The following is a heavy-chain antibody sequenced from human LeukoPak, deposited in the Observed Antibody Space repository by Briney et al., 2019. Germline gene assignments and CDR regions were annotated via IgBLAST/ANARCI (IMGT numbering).Heavy chain of an antibody. D-gene: IGHD6-19*01. J-gene: IGHJ4*02. Sequence: SETLSLTCTVSGGSISSSSYYWGWIRQPPGKGLEWIGSIYYSGSTYYNPSLKSRVTISVDTSKNQFSLKLSSVTAADTAVYYCARGHRRQWLQGAFGYWGQGPLVTVSS. CDR2: IYYSGST. CDR3: ARGHRRQWLQGAFGY. CDR1: GGSISSSSYY. V-gene: IGHV4-39*07.